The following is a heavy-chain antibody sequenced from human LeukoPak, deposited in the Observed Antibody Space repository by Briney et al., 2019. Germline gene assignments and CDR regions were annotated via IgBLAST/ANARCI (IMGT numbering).Heavy chain of an antibody. Sequence: SETLSLTCSVSGGSMNNYYWSWIRQSPGKGLEWVGYIYHTGGATYKPSLKSRVTLSLDTSKNQFSLRLNSVTAADTAVYYCARGRGDSKGTSFDFWGQGTLVTVSS. CDR1: GGSMNNYY. CDR2: IYHTGGA. V-gene: IGHV4-59*01. J-gene: IGHJ4*02. D-gene: IGHD3-22*01. CDR3: ARGRGDSKGTSFDF.